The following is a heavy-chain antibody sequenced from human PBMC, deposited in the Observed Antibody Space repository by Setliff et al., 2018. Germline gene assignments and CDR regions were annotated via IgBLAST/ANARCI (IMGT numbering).Heavy chain of an antibody. CDR1: GITFKNAW. CDR3: ATGPRDSRNYLTWLGS. CDR2: IKSSIEGATS. J-gene: IGHJ5*02. V-gene: IGHV3-15*01. D-gene: IGHD4-4*01. Sequence: GGSLRLSCSVSGITFKNAWMTWVRQAPGKGPEWVGRIKSSIEGATSDYGAPAKGRFTISRDDSKSMIFLQMNNLKIEDTGYYYCATGPRDSRNYLTWLGSWGQGTLVTVSS.